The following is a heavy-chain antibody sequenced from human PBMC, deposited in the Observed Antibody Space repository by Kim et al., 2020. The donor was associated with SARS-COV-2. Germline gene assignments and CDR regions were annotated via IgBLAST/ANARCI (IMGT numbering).Heavy chain of an antibody. Sequence: ADSVKVRFTISRDKSKNTLYLQMNSLRAEETAVYYCARGGRYYYYGMDVWGQGTTVTVSS. J-gene: IGHJ6*02. V-gene: IGHV3-53*01. CDR3: ARGGRYYYYGMDV.